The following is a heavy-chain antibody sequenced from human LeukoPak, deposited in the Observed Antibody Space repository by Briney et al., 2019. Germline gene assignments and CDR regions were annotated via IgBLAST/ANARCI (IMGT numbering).Heavy chain of an antibody. D-gene: IGHD3-16*02. Sequence: PSETLSLTCGVSGASVSSIGYSWSWIRQPPGRGLEWIGYIYQSGSASYNPSLQSRVTISIDKSKNQFSLNLNSVTAADTAVYYCARVGNYDYVWGNYRYHYFDYWGQGTLVTVSS. J-gene: IGHJ4*02. CDR2: IYQSGSA. V-gene: IGHV4-30-2*01. CDR3: ARVGNYDYVWGNYRYHYFDY. CDR1: GASVSSIGYS.